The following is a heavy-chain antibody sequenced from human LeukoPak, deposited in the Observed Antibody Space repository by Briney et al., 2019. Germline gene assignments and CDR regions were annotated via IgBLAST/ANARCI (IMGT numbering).Heavy chain of an antibody. J-gene: IGHJ4*02. D-gene: IGHD4-11*01. CDR3: VKETPGTTMYY. Sequence: GGSLRLSCAASGFTFSSYAMSWVRQAPGKGLEWVSVISRGADTYYADSVKGRFIIYRDSSTNTVYLQMDRLRAEDTAVYFCVKETPGTTMYYWGQGTLVTVSS. V-gene: IGHV3-66*01. CDR2: ISRGADT. CDR1: GFTFSSYA.